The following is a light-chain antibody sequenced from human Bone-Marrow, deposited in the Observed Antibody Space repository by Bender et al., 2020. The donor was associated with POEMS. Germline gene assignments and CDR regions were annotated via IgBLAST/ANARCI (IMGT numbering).Light chain of an antibody. J-gene: IGLJ2*01. CDR1: SGDVGGYNF. V-gene: IGLV2-11*01. Sequence: QSALTQPRSVSGSPGQSITISCTGTSGDVGGYNFVSWYQQYPGKAPKLIIYTVDQRPSGVPYRFSGSKSGNTASLGISGLQADDEADYFCCSFAGTHVVFGGGTKLTV. CDR2: TVD. CDR3: CSFAGTHVV.